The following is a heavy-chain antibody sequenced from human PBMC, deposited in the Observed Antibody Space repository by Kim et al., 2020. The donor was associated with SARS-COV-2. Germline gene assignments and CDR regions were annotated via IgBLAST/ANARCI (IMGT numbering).Heavy chain of an antibody. D-gene: IGHD3-3*01. CDR1: GGSVSSGSYF. CDR2: IYYSGNS. CDR3: ARAPNDVWSGYPYYFDS. Sequence: SETLSLTCTVSGGSVSSGSYFWSWIRQPPGKGLEWIGYIYYSGNSNYNPSLKSRVTMSVDTTKNQFSLKLRSVTAAATAVYYCARAPNDVWSGYPYYFDSWGQGTLVTVSS. V-gene: IGHV4-61*01. J-gene: IGHJ4*02.